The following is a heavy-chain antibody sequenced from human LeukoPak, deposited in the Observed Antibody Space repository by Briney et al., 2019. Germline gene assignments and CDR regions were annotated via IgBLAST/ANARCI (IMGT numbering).Heavy chain of an antibody. V-gene: IGHV4-34*01. D-gene: IGHD3-3*01. CDR3: ARGAEYYAIWRGYAAYSDY. Sequence: PSETLSLTCAVYGGSFSGYYWGWIRQSPGKGLEWVGSVSHRGSTYYNPSLRSRVTISVDRSKQKFSLKLTSVTAADTAVYFCARGAEYYAIWRGYAAYSDYWGQGISVTVSS. CDR1: GGSFSGYY. CDR2: VSHRGST. J-gene: IGHJ4*02.